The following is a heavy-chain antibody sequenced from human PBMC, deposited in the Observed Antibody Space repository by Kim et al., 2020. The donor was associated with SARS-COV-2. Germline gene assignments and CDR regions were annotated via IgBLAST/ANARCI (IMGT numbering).Heavy chain of an antibody. CDR3: ARDRWGCSGGSCYSGVWAYYYYYGMDV. CDR2: IYYSGST. Sequence: SETLSLTCTVSGGSVSSGSYYWSWIRQPPGKGLEWIGYIYYSGSTNYNPSLKSRVTISVDTSKNQFSLKLSSVTAADTAVYYCARDRWGCSGGSCYSGVWAYYYYYGMDVWGQGTTVTVSS. D-gene: IGHD2-15*01. V-gene: IGHV4-61*01. J-gene: IGHJ6*02. CDR1: GGSVSSGSYY.